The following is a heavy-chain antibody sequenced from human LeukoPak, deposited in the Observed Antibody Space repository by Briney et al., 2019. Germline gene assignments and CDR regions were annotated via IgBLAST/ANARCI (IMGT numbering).Heavy chain of an antibody. Sequence: GESLKISCNGSGYSFTSHWIVWVRQMPGKGLEWMGIIYPGDSDTAYSPSFQGQVTMSADKSLSTAYLQWSSLKASDTAIHYCARRGEGDNSSPLYYYGMDVWGQGTTVTVSS. D-gene: IGHD6-6*01. CDR2: IYPGDSDT. J-gene: IGHJ6*02. CDR3: ARRGEGDNSSPLYYYGMDV. CDR1: GYSFTSHW. V-gene: IGHV5-51*01.